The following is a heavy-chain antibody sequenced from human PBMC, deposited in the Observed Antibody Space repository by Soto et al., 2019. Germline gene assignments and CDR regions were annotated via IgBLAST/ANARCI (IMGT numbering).Heavy chain of an antibody. CDR2: IYYSGST. CDR3: ARVVVAGTSWFDP. V-gene: IGHV4-31*03. J-gene: IGHJ5*02. Sequence: QVQLQESGPGLVKPSQTLSLTCTVSGGSISSGGYYWSWIRQHPGKGLEWIGYIYYSGSTYYNPSLRGRVTISVDTSKNQFSLKLSSVTAADTAVYYCARVVVAGTSWFDPWGQGTLVTVSS. D-gene: IGHD6-19*01. CDR1: GGSISSGGYY.